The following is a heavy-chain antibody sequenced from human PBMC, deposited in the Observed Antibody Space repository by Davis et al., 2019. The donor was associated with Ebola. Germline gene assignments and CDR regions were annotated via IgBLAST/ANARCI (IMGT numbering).Heavy chain of an antibody. V-gene: IGHV3-21*01. D-gene: IGHD1-7*01. J-gene: IGHJ4*02. CDR2: ISSSSSYI. CDR1: GFTFSSYS. CDR3: AREPGITGTTGSLDY. Sequence: PGGSLRLSCAASGFTFSSYSMNWVRQAPGKGLEWVSSISSSSSYIYYADSVKGRFTISRDNAKNSLYLQMNSLRAEDTAVYYCAREPGITGTTGSLDYWGQGTLVTVSS.